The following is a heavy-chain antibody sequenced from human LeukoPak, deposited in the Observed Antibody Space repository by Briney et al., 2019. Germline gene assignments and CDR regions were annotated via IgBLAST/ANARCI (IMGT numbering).Heavy chain of an antibody. D-gene: IGHD4-17*01. J-gene: IGHJ4*02. CDR2: IYPGDSDS. CDR3: ARHKAGDYWAY. V-gene: IGHV5-51*01. Sequence: GEALKIYCKGSGYGFTSYWIGWVRQVPGKGLEWMGSIYPGDSDSRYRPSLEGQGTISVDESIHTAYLQWGSLQASDTGMYYCARHKAGDYWAYWGQGPLVTVSS. CDR1: GYGFTSYW.